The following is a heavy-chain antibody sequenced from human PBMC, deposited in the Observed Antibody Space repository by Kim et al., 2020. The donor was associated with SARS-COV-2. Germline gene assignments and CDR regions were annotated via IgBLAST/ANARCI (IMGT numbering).Heavy chain of an antibody. Sequence: GGSLRLSCAASGFTFDDYAMHWVRQAPGKGLEWVSGISWNSGSIGYADSVKGRFTISRDNAKNSLYLQMNSLRAEDTALYYCAKDTYYYDSSGYEYWGQGTLVTVSS. J-gene: IGHJ4*02. V-gene: IGHV3-9*01. CDR3: AKDTYYYDSSGYEY. CDR1: GFTFDDYA. D-gene: IGHD3-22*01. CDR2: ISWNSGSI.